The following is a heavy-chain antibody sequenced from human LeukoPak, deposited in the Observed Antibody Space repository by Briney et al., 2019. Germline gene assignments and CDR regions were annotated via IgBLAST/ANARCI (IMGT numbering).Heavy chain of an antibody. J-gene: IGHJ5*02. D-gene: IGHD2-15*01. Sequence: GSLRLSCAASGFTFSSYWMSWVRQAPGKGLEWIGEINHSGSTNYNPSLKSRVTISVDTSKNQFSLKLSSVTAADTAVYYCARRYCSGGSCYSDNWFDPWGQGTLVTVSS. CDR3: ARRYCSGGSCYSDNWFDP. CDR1: GFTFSSYW. CDR2: INHSGST. V-gene: IGHV4-34*01.